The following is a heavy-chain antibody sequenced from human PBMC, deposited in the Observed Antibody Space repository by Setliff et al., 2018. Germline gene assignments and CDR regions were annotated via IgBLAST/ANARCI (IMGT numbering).Heavy chain of an antibody. J-gene: IGHJ3*02. D-gene: IGHD1-26*01. V-gene: IGHV4-4*07. Sequence: PSETLSLTCTVSGGSISNYYWSWIRQPAGKGLEWTGRIYTSGSTNYSPSLKSRVTMSVDTSKNQFSLKLSSVTAADTAVYYCARKGISALSGAFDMWGQGTMVTVSS. CDR1: GGSISNYY. CDR3: ARKGISALSGAFDM. CDR2: IYTSGST.